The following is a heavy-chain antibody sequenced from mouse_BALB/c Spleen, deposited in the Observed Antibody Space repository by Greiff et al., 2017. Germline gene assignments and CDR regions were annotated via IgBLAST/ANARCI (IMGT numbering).Heavy chain of an antibody. V-gene: IGHV7-1*02. D-gene: IGHD2-2*01. CDR1: GFTFSDFY. J-gene: IGHJ1*01. Sequence: EVKLVESGGGLVQPGGSLRLSCATSGFTFSDFYMEWVRQPPGKRLEWIAASRNKANDYTTEYSASVKGRFIVSRDTSQSILYLQMNALRAEDTAIYYCARDAYYYGYDGWYFDVGGAGTTVTVSS. CDR2: SRNKANDYTT. CDR3: ARDAYYYGYDGWYFDV.